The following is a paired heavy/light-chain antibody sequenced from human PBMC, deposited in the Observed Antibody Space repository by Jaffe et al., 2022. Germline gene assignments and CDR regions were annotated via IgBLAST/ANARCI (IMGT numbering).Light chain of an antibody. CDR1: QSVSSSY. J-gene: IGKJ4*01. Sequence: EIVLTQSPGTLSLSPGERATLSCRASQSVSSSYLAWYQQKPGQAPRLLIYGASSRATGIPDRFSGSGSGTDFTLTISRLEPEDFAVYYCQQYGSSPLLTFGGGTKVEIK. V-gene: IGKV3-20*01. CDR2: GAS. CDR3: QQYGSSPLLT.
Heavy chain of an antibody. D-gene: IGHD2-2*01. J-gene: IGHJ4*02. CDR3: ARDSFRYGVVPAAMLTYFDY. Sequence: QVQLVQSGAEVKKPGSSVKVSCKASGGTFSSYTISWVRQAPGQGLEWMGRIIPILGIANYAQKFQGRVTITADKSTSTAYMELSSLRSEDTAVYYCARDSFRYGVVPAAMLTYFDYWGQGTLVTVSS. CDR1: GGTFSSYT. V-gene: IGHV1-69*08. CDR2: IIPILGIA.